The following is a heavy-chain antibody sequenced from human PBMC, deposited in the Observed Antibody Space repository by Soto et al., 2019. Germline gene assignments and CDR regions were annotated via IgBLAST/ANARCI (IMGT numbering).Heavy chain of an antibody. V-gene: IGHV2-26*01. J-gene: IGHJ5*02. CDR1: GLSITDSEMG. Sequence: QVTLKESGPVLVKPTETLTLRCTVSGLSITDSEMGVSWIRQPPGQPLEWLAHIDSSGEKTDRPFLNSRLAISKDTPKSQIVLTMTNMDPADTATYYCARRHLAVAVSPWFDPWGQGIPVTVSS. CDR3: ARRHLAVAVSPWFDP. D-gene: IGHD6-19*01. CDR2: IDSSGEK.